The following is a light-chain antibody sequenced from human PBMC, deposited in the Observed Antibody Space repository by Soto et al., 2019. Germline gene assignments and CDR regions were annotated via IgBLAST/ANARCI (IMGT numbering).Light chain of an antibody. Sequence: EIVMTQSPPSLTVTPGEPASISCRSSQRLLHSNGNIFLDWYLQKPGQPPQLLSYLGSNRASGVPDRVSGSEAGTDFTLKISRVEAEDFGVYYCMQALQTPYTFGQGTKLEIK. CDR2: LGS. CDR3: MQALQTPYT. J-gene: IGKJ2*01. CDR1: QRLLHSNGNIF. V-gene: IGKV2-28*01.